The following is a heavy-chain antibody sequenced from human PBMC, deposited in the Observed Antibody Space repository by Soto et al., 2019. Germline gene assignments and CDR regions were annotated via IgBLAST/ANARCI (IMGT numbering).Heavy chain of an antibody. D-gene: IGHD6-6*01. CDR1: GGSIISASYS. CDR2: IYSSGST. J-gene: IGHJ5*02. CDR3: AREDAARIERWFDA. V-gene: IGHV4-31*11. Sequence: QVQLQESGPRLVKPSQTLSLSCAVSGGSIISASYSWNWIRQSPGRGLEWIGHIYSSGSTYYNPSVKSRHSISVDTSNNQFSRKLTSVTAADTAVYFCAREDAARIERWFDAWGQGSLVTVSS.